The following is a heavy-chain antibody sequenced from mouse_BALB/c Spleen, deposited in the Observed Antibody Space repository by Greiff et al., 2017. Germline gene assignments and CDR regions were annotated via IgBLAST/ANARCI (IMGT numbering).Heavy chain of an antibody. J-gene: IGHJ4*01. CDR2: ISSGSSTI. CDR3: ARSEWSYYYAMDY. V-gene: IGHV5-17*02. Sequence: VQLKQSGGGLVQPGGSRKLSCAASGFTFSSFGMHWVRQAPEKGLEWVAYISSGSSTIYYADTVKGRFTISRDNPKNTLFLQMTSLRSEDTAMYYCARSEWSYYYAMDYWGQGTSVTVSS. D-gene: IGHD1-1*02. CDR1: GFTFSSFG.